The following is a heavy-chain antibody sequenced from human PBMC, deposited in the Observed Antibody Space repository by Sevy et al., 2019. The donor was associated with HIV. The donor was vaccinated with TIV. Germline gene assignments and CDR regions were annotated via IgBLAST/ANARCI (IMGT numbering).Heavy chain of an antibody. CDR1: GFTFSSYD. D-gene: IGHD5-12*01. Sequence: GGSLRLSCGASGFTFSSYDMHWVRQAAGKGLEWVSGIGSGGDAYYPGSVKGRFTISREKTKKSLYLQRNSLRAGDTAVYYCARSGGYSDYGMDVWGQGTTVTVSS. CDR3: ARSGGYSDYGMDV. J-gene: IGHJ6*02. CDR2: IGSGGDA. V-gene: IGHV3-13*01.